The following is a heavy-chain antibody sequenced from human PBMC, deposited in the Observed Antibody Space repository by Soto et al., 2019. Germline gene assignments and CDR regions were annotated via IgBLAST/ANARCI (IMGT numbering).Heavy chain of an antibody. V-gene: IGHV4-59*08. CDR3: ARLLWSLSNWFDP. CDR2: IYYSGST. CDR1: GGSISSYY. J-gene: IGHJ5*02. D-gene: IGHD3-10*01. Sequence: SETLSLTCSVSGGSISSYYWSWIRQPPGKGLEWIGYIYYSGSTNYNPSLKSRVTISVDTSKNQFSLKLSSVTAADTAVYYCARLLWSLSNWFDPWGQGALVTVSS.